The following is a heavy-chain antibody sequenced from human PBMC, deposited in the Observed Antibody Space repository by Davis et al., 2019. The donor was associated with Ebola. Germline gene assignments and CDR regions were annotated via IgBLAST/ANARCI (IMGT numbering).Heavy chain of an antibody. Sequence: GESLKISCAASGFTFSSYAMSWVRQAPGKGLEWVSAISGSGGSTYYADSVKGRFTISRDNAKNSLYLQMNSLRAEDTAVYYCASNESYSTPIDYWHQGTLVTVGS. CDR1: GFTFSSYA. CDR2: ISGSGGST. D-gene: IGHD1-26*01. J-gene: IGHJ4*02. V-gene: IGHV3-23*01. CDR3: ASNESYSTPIDY.